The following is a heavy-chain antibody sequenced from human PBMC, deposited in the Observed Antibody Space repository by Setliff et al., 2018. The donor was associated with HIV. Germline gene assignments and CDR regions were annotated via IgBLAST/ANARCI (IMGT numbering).Heavy chain of an antibody. J-gene: IGHJ3*02. CDR1: GGTFSSYA. CDR2: IIPILGVA. Sequence: GASVKVSCKASGGTFSSYAINWVRQAPGQGLEWMGGIIPILGVAHHAQKFQGRVTITVDKSTSTAYMGLRSLRSEDTAVYYCARRPIFYQLLLDAFDIWGQGTMVTVSS. CDR3: ARRPIFYQLLLDAFDI. V-gene: IGHV1-69*10. D-gene: IGHD2-2*01.